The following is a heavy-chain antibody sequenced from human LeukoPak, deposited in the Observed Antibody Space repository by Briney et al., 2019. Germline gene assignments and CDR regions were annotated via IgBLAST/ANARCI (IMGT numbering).Heavy chain of an antibody. Sequence: PGGSLRLSCAASGFAFSSYAMHWVRQAPGKGLEYVSAISSNGGSTYYANSVKGRFTISRDNSKNTLYLQMGSLRAEDMAVYYCARVGRSGGYWGQGTLVTVSS. CDR3: ARVGRSGGY. CDR1: GFAFSSYA. V-gene: IGHV3-64*01. J-gene: IGHJ4*02. CDR2: ISSNGGST. D-gene: IGHD3-3*01.